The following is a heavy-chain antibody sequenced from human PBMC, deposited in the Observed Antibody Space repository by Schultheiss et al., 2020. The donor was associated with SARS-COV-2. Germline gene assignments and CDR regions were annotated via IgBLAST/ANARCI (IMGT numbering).Heavy chain of an antibody. J-gene: IGHJ6*03. CDR3: ARDCSGGSPHYYYYMDV. CDR2: ISYDGSNK. D-gene: IGHD2-21*01. V-gene: IGHV3-30*04. Sequence: GGSLRLSCAASGFTFSSYAMHWVRQAPGKGLEWVAVISYDGSNKYYADSVKGRFTISRDNSKNTLYLQMHSLRVEDTAVYYCARDCSGGSPHYYYYMDVWGKGTTVTVSS. CDR1: GFTFSSYA.